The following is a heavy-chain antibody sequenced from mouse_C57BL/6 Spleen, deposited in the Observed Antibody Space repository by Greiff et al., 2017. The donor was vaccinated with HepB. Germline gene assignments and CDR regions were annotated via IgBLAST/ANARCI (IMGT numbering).Heavy chain of an antibody. J-gene: IGHJ4*01. CDR3: ARSGNYAMDY. V-gene: IGHV1-80*01. CDR2: IYPGDGDT. CDR1: GYAFSSYW. Sequence: QVTLKVSGAELVKPGASVKISCKASGYAFSSYWMNWVKQRPGKGLEWIGQIYPGDGDTNYNGKFKGKATLTADKSSSTAYMQLSSLTSEDSAVYFCARSGNYAMDYWGQGTSVTVSS. D-gene: IGHD3-1*01.